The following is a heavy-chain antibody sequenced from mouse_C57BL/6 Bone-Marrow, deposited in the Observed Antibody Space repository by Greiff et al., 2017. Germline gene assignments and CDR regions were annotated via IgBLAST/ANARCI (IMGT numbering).Heavy chain of an antibody. CDR1: GYTFTDYY. D-gene: IGHD1-1*01. CDR3: ARTGFYYYGSSYRGG. Sequence: EVQLQQSGPVLVKPGASVKMSCKASGYTFTDYYMNWVKQSHGKSLEWIGVINPYNGGTSYNQKFKGKATLTVDKSSSTAYMELNSLTSEDSAVYYCARTGFYYYGSSYRGGWGQGTTLTVSS. CDR2: INPYNGGT. J-gene: IGHJ2*01. V-gene: IGHV1-19*01.